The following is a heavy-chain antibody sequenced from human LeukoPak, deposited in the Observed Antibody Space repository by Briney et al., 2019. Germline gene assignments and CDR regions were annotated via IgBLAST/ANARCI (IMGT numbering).Heavy chain of an antibody. Sequence: GGSLRLSCAATGFTFSSYAMSWVRQATGKGLAWASAICGSGGSTYYADSVKGRFTISRDNSKNTLYLQMNSLRAEDTAVYYCANFYCSGGSCYSWGQGTLVTVSS. CDR3: ANFYCSGGSCYS. J-gene: IGHJ4*02. CDR1: GFTFSSYA. CDR2: ICGSGGST. V-gene: IGHV3-23*01. D-gene: IGHD2-15*01.